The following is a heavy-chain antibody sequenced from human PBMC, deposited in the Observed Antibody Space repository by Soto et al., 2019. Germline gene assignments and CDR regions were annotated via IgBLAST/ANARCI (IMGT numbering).Heavy chain of an antibody. V-gene: IGHV3-33*01. D-gene: IGHD4-17*01. J-gene: IGHJ4*02. Sequence: QAPGKGLEWLAVIVREGTEQYYADSVKGRFTISRDNSKNTLYLQMISLRVDDTAVYYCARDDDYPDNGFDYWGQGTLLTVSS. CDR2: IVREGTEQ. CDR3: ARDDDYPDNGFDY.